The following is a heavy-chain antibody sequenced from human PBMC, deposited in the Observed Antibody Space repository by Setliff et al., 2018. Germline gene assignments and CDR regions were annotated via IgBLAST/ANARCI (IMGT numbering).Heavy chain of an antibody. D-gene: IGHD1-26*01. Sequence: PSETLSLTCTVSDVSISDTTYHWAWVRLPPGKGLEWIGTVSYFGASYSNPSLKSRLNISLDKSANRFSLNLASVTAADTALYFCARDNTILGATDYWGQGAPVTVSS. J-gene: IGHJ4*02. CDR2: VSYFGAS. V-gene: IGHV4-39*07. CDR3: ARDNTILGATDY. CDR1: DVSISDTTYH.